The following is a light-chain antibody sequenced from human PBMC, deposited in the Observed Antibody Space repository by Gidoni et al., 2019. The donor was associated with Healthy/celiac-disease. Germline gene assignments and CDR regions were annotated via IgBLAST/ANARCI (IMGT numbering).Light chain of an antibody. J-gene: IGLJ2*01. CDR1: KLGNKY. Sequence: SYDLTQPPSVSVSPGQTASITCSGDKLGNKYACWYQQKPGQSPVLVIYQDTKRPSGIPERFSGSNSGNTATLTISGTQAMDEADYYCQAWDSGNVVFGGGTKLTVL. V-gene: IGLV3-1*01. CDR3: QAWDSGNVV. CDR2: QDT.